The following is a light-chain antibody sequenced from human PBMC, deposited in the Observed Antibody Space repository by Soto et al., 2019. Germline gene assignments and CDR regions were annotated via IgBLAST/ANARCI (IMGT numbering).Light chain of an antibody. V-gene: IGKV1-27*01. CDR1: QGISNY. Sequence: DIPMTQAPSSLSASVGDRGTITCRASQGISNYLAWYQQKPGKVPKLLIYAASTLQSGVPSRFSGSGSGTDFTLTISSLQPEDVATYYCQQYNNWPPYTFGQGTNLEIK. CDR2: AAS. CDR3: QQYNNWPPYT. J-gene: IGKJ2*01.